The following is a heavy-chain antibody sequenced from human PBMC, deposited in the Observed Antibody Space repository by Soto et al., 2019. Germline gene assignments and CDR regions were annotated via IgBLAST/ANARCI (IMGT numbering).Heavy chain of an antibody. CDR1: GGSISSYY. D-gene: IGHD2-2*01. Sequence: SETLSLTCTVSGGSISSYYWSWIRQPPGKGLEWIGYIYYSGSTNYNPSLKSRVTISVDTSKNQFSLKLSSVTAADTAVYYCARGGYCSSTSCYAWDYYYYYMDVWGKGTTVTVSS. CDR3: ARGGYCSSTSCYAWDYYYYYMDV. CDR2: IYYSGST. V-gene: IGHV4-59*01. J-gene: IGHJ6*03.